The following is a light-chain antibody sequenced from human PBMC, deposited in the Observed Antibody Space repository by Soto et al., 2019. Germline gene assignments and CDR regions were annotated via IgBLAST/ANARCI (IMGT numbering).Light chain of an antibody. Sequence: DIVMTQSPDSLAVSLGERATINCKSSQSVLYSSNNENYLAWYQQKPEQPPKLLIYWASTRESGVPDRFSGSGSGTDFTLTISSLQAEDVAVYYCQQYYSTPFTFGPGTKVDIK. V-gene: IGKV4-1*01. J-gene: IGKJ3*01. CDR2: WAS. CDR1: QSVLYSSNNENY. CDR3: QQYYSTPFT.